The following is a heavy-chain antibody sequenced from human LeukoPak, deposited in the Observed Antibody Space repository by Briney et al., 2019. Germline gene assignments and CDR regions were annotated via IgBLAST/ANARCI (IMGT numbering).Heavy chain of an antibody. J-gene: IGHJ6*03. CDR3: ARDVLLWFGESVNYMDV. CDR2: INPNSGGT. D-gene: IGHD3-10*01. V-gene: IGHV1-2*02. CDR1: GYTFTGYY. Sequence: ASVKVSGKASGYTFTGYYMHWVRQAPGQGLEWMGWINPNSGGTNYAQKFQGRVTMTRDTSISTAYMELSRLRSDDTAVYYCARDVLLWFGESVNYMDVWGKGTTVTISS.